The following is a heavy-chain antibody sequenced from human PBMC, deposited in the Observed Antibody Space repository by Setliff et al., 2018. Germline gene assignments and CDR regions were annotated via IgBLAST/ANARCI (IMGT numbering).Heavy chain of an antibody. V-gene: IGHV4-38-2*02. CDR2: INHSGFT. Sequence: SETLSLTCAVSGYSISSGYYWGWVRQPPGKGLEWIGEINHSGFTNYIPSLKSRLTISVDTSKNHFPLKLTSVTAADTAVYYCARDLYCGGHCYQLFDSWGQGTQVTVSS. CDR3: ARDLYCGGHCYQLFDS. CDR1: GYSISSGYY. J-gene: IGHJ4*02. D-gene: IGHD2-21*02.